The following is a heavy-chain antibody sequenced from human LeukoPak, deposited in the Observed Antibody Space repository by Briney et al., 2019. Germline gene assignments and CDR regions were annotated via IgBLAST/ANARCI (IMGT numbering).Heavy chain of an antibody. D-gene: IGHD4-11*01. CDR1: GGTFSSYA. Sequence: SVKVSCKPSGGTFSSYAISWVRQAPGQGLEWMGGIIPIFVIANYAQKFQGRVTIPAEESTSTAYMELGSLRSEDTAVYYCARATVTTKGPFDYWGQGTLVTVSS. CDR3: ARATVTTKGPFDY. V-gene: IGHV1-69*13. J-gene: IGHJ4*02. CDR2: IIPIFVIA.